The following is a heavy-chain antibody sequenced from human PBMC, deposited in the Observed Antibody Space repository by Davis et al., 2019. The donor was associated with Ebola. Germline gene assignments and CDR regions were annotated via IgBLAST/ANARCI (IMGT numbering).Heavy chain of an antibody. CDR3: VKDFIMDV. CDR1: GFTFSRYS. Sequence: GESLKISCAASGFTFSRYSMNWVRQAPGKGLEWVAFIWSDGTNDYYADSVKGRFSISRDYSKNRLYLQMNSLRPEDTAVYYCVKDFIMDVWGQGTTVTVSS. CDR2: IWSDGTND. J-gene: IGHJ6*02. V-gene: IGHV3-30*02.